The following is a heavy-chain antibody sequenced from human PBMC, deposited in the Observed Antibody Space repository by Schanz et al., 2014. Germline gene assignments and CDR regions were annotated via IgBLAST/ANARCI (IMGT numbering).Heavy chain of an antibody. CDR1: GYSFTSYY. V-gene: IGHV1-46*01. J-gene: IGHJ6*02. Sequence: QVQLVQSGAEVKKPGASVKVSCKAPGYSFTSYYMHWVRQAPGQGLEWMGIINPSDGSTSHAQKFQGRVTMTRDTSTSTVYMDLSSLRSEDTAVYYCARDRGHFEQLALEWYYGMDVWGQGTTVTVSS. CDR2: INPSDGST. D-gene: IGHD3-3*01. CDR3: ARDRGHFEQLALEWYYGMDV.